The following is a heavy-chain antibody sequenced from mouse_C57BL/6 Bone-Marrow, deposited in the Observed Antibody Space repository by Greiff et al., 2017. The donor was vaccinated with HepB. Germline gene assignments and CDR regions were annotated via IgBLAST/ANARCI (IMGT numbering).Heavy chain of an antibody. CDR3: ERGSEGVTTRGDVYYAMDY. CDR1: GYAFTNYL. Sequence: QVQLQQSGAELVRPGTSVKVSCKASGYAFTNYLIEWVKQRPGQGLEWIGVINPGSGGTNYNEKFKGKATLTADKSSSTAYMQLSSLTSEDSAVYFCERGSEGVTTRGDVYYAMDYWGQGTSVTVSS. D-gene: IGHD2-2*01. CDR2: INPGSGGT. J-gene: IGHJ4*01. V-gene: IGHV1-54*01.